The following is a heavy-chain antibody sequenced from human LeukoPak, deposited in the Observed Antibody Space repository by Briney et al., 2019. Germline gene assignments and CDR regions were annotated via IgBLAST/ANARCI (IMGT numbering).Heavy chain of an antibody. CDR3: AKSLYGGCDY. CDR2: ISYDGSNK. Sequence: GGSLRLSCAASGFTFSSYAMHWVRQAPGKGLEWVAVISYDGSNKYYADSAKGRFTISRDNSKNTLYLQMNSLRAEDTAVYYCAKSLYGGCDYWGQGTVVTVSS. D-gene: IGHD3-16*02. CDR1: GFTFSSYA. J-gene: IGHJ4*02. V-gene: IGHV3-30-3*02.